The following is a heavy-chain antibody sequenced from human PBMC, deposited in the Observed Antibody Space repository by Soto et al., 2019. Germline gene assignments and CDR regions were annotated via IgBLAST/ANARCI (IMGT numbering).Heavy chain of an antibody. CDR2: IYSGGST. CDR3: ASTSEVVDIVASLVESSYYDMDV. V-gene: IGHV3-53*01. CDR1: GFTVSSNY. J-gene: IGHJ6*02. D-gene: IGHD5-12*01. Sequence: GGSLRLSCAASGFTVSSNYISWVRQAPGKGLEWVSVIYSGGSTYYADSVKGRFTISRDNSKNTLYLQMNRLRAEDTAVYYCASTSEVVDIVASLVESSYYDMDVWGQGNTVTVSS.